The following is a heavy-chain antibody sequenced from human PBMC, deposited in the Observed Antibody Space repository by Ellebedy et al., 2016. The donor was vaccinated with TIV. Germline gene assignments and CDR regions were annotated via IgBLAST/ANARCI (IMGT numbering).Heavy chain of an antibody. J-gene: IGHJ6*02. CDR2: ITSDGSST. Sequence: PGGSLRLSCAASGFTFSSYWMHWVRQAPGKGLVWVSRITSDGSSTSYADSVKGRFTISRDNAKNTLYLQMNSLRAEETAVYYCARALTVTTFFSFSDGMDVWGQGTTVTVSS. CDR1: GFTFSSYW. CDR3: ARALTVTTFFSFSDGMDV. V-gene: IGHV3-74*01. D-gene: IGHD4-17*01.